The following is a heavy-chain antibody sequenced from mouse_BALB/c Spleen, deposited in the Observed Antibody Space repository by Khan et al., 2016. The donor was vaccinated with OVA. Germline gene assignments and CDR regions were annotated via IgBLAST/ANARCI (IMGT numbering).Heavy chain of an antibody. CDR1: GYSITSDYA. V-gene: IGHV3-2*02. CDR3: ARRSV. J-gene: IGHJ1*01. CDR2: IHYSGST. Sequence: EVQLQESGPGLVKPSQSLTLTCTVTGYSITSDYAWNWIRQFPGRKLEWMGYIHYSGSTSYNPSLKSRISITRDTSKNQFFLQLNAVTTEDTATDYCARRSVWGAGTTVTVSS.